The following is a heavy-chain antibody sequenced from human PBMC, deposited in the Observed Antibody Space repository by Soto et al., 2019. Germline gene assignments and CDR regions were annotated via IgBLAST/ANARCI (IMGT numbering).Heavy chain of an antibody. CDR2: ILYDGSDK. CDR3: AKWGEVSHNPGGNYYYGMDV. J-gene: IGHJ6*02. D-gene: IGHD3-16*01. CDR1: GFTFGNYG. Sequence: QVQLVESGGGVVQPWTSLRLSCAASGFTFGNYGMHWVRQPPGKGLEWMSSILYDGSDKYYADSVKGRFTISRDDSKNTVYLQMDSLRPDDTAVYYCAKWGEVSHNPGGNYYYGMDVWGQGTTVTVSS. V-gene: IGHV3-30*18.